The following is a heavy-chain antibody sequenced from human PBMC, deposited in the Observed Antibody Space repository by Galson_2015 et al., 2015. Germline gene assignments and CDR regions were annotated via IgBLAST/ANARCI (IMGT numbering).Heavy chain of an antibody. V-gene: IGHV5-51*03. Sequence: QSGAEVKKPGESLTISCKASGYTFTDYWIGWVRQMPGKGLEWMGIIYPADSDTIFSTSFQGQVTMSADKSINTAYLQWSSLKASDSAMYYCARRAVGATVWSGGPSDHWGQGTLVTVSS. CDR2: IYPADSDT. J-gene: IGHJ4*02. D-gene: IGHD1-26*01. CDR3: ARRAVGATVWSGGPSDH. CDR1: GYTFTDYW.